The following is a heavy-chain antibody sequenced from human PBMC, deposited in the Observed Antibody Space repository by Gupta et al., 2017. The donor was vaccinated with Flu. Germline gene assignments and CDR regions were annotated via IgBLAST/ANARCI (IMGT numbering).Heavy chain of an antibody. CDR2: IIPMFGTI. J-gene: IGHJ4*02. V-gene: IGHV1-69*01. Sequence: QVQLVQSGAEVKKPGSSVTVSCKASGGTSNSFNSNAINWVRQAPGQGLEWMGAIIPMFGTITYAQKFQGRVTITADESTSTVSMQLSSLRSEDTAIYYCARPNCGGDCYWGPFDYWGQGTLVTVSS. CDR3: ARPNCGGDCYWGPFDY. D-gene: IGHD2-21*02. CDR1: GGTSNSFNSNA.